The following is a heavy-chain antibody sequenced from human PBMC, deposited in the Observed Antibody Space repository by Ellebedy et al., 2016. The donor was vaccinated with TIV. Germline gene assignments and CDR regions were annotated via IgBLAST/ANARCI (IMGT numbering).Heavy chain of an antibody. V-gene: IGHV4-39*07. Sequence: SETLSLXCTVSGGSISGSTSYWGWIRQPPGKGLEWIGTIYNIGMTYSNPSLKSRLTISVDTSKNQFSLNLSSVTAADTAVYYCAKDGGYSSGWYNDWGQGTLVTVSS. CDR1: GGSISGSTSY. J-gene: IGHJ4*02. D-gene: IGHD6-19*01. CDR3: AKDGGYSSGWYND. CDR2: IYNIGMT.